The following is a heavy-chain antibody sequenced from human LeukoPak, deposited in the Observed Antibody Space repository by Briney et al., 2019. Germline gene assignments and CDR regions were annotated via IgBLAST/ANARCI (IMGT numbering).Heavy chain of an antibody. CDR1: GGSISSYY. V-gene: IGHV4-59*01. CDR2: IYYSGST. J-gene: IGHJ3*02. Sequence: SETLFLTCTVSGGSISSYYWSWIRQPPGKGLEWIGYIYYSGSTNYNPSLKSRVTISVDTSKNQFSLKLSSVTAADTAVYYCARFSSGWDDAFDIWGQGTMVTVSS. D-gene: IGHD6-19*01. CDR3: ARFSSGWDDAFDI.